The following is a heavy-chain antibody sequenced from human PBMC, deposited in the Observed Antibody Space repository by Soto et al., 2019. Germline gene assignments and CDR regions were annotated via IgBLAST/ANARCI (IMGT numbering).Heavy chain of an antibody. CDR2: INHSGNT. J-gene: IGHJ6*02. CDR1: GGSFSGYY. Sequence: QVQLQQSGAGLLKPSETLSLTCAVYGGSFSGYYWSWLRQPPGKGPEWIGEINHSGNTKYTPSLESRVTISVDTSKNQFSLKLNSVSAADTAVYYCARTGGMDVWSQGATVTVSS. V-gene: IGHV4-34*01. CDR3: ARTGGMDV.